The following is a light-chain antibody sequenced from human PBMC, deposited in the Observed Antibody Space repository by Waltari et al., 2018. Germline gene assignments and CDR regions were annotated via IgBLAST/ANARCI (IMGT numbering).Light chain of an antibody. V-gene: IGLV2-14*01. CDR1: SSDVGGYNY. CDR3: CSYTTSSTV. J-gene: IGLJ1*01. CDR2: EVS. Sequence: QSALTQPASVSGSPGQSITISCTRTSSDVGGYNYVSWYQQHPGKALKLMIYEVSNRPSGVSLRFSGSKSGNTASLTISGLQPEDEADYYCCSYTTSSTVFGTGTKVTVL.